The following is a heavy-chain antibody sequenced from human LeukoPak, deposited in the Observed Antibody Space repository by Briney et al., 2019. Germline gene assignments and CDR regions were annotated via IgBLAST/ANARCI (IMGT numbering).Heavy chain of an antibody. V-gene: IGHV4-4*07. D-gene: IGHD3-10*01. CDR1: GGSISSYY. J-gene: IGHJ4*02. CDR2: IYTSGST. CDR3: ARGGYYDSGSYFDY. Sequence: SETLSPTCSVSGGSISSYYWSWIRQPAGKGLEWIGRIYTSGSTNYNPSLKSRVTMSVDTSKNQFSLNLSSVTAADTAVYYCARGGYYDSGSYFDYWGQGTLVTVSS.